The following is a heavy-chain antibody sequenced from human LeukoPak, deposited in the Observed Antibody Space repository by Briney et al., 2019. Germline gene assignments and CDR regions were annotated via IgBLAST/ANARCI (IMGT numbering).Heavy chain of an antibody. CDR2: INQDGSDR. J-gene: IGHJ2*01. Sequence: GGSLRLWCAVYGFTFDNYWMSWVRQAPGKGLEWVAKINQDGSDRYYVDSVKGRFTISRDNAKNSLYLQMNSLRAEDTAVYYCAKNALWGRGTLVTVSS. CDR1: GFTFDNYW. V-gene: IGHV3-7*01. CDR3: AKNAL.